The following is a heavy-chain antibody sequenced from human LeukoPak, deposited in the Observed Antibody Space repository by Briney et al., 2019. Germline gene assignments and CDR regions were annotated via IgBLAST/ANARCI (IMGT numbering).Heavy chain of an antibody. V-gene: IGHV3-74*03. Sequence: PGGSLRLSCAASGFTFSRYWMHWVRQTPGKGLVWVSRINSDGTITTYADSVKGRFTISRDNAKSTLHLQVNSLRADDTAVYYCARDMDTVMATFDYWGQGTLVTVSS. CDR1: GFTFSRYW. J-gene: IGHJ4*02. D-gene: IGHD5-18*01. CDR2: INSDGTIT. CDR3: ARDMDTVMATFDY.